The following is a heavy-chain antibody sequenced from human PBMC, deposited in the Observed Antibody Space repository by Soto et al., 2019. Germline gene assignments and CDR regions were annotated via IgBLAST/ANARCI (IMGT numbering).Heavy chain of an antibody. CDR2: IIPIFGTA. CDR3: ARDFGNEVVPAANLGDYYYGMDV. Sequence: GASVKVSCKASGGTFSSYAISWVLQAPGQGLEWMGGIIPIFGTANYAQKFQGRVTITADKSTSTAYMELSSLRSEDTAVYYCARDFGNEVVPAANLGDYYYGMDVWGQGTTVTVS. J-gene: IGHJ6*02. D-gene: IGHD2-2*01. V-gene: IGHV1-69*06. CDR1: GGTFSSYA.